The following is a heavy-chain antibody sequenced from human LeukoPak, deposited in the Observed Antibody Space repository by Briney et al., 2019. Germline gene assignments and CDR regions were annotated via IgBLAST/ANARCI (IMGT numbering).Heavy chain of an antibody. J-gene: IGHJ1*01. CDR1: GFTFSSFW. V-gene: IGHV3-74*01. D-gene: IGHD3-22*01. CDR2: IKSDGST. CDR3: ARAPSEIGGYYPEYFRH. Sequence: PGGSLRLSCAASGFTFSSFWMHWVRQAPGKGLVWVSRIKSDGSTNYADSVKGRFTISRDNAKNTVSLQMKSLRVEDTGVYYCARAPSEIGGYYPEYFRHWGQGTLVTVSS.